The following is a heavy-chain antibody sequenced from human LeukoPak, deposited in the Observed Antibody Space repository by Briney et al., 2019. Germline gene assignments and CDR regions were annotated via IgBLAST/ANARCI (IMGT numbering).Heavy chain of an antibody. CDR3: ARGGGYDFDY. CDR1: GDSVSSNSAA. CDR2: TYFRSNWRN. D-gene: IGHD5-12*01. Sequence: SQTLSLTCAISGDSVSSNSAAWNWIRQSPSRGLEWLGRTYFRSNWRNDYAVSVKSRVTIKPDTPKNQFSLQLNSVTPEDTAVYFCARGGGYDFDYWGQGTLVTVSP. V-gene: IGHV6-1*01. J-gene: IGHJ4*02.